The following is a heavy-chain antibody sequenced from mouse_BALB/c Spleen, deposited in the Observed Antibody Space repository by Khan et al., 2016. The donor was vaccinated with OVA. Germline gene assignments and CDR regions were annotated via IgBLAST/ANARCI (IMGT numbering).Heavy chain of an antibody. CDR1: GFTFSNYA. J-gene: IGHJ4*01. Sequence: EVELVESGGGLVKPGGSLKLSCAASGFTFSNYAMSWVRQTPEKRLEWVASISSGGNTYYLDSVKGRFTISRYNVRNILYLQMSSLRSEDTAMYYCARGYGNFVNPHYAVDYWGQGTSVAVSS. V-gene: IGHV5-6-5*01. CDR3: ARGYGNFVNPHYAVDY. D-gene: IGHD2-1*01. CDR2: ISSGGNT.